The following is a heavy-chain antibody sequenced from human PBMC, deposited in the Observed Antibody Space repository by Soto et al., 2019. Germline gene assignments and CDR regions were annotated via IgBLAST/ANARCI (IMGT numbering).Heavy chain of an antibody. CDR3: ARSVWDSYGFDYYYGMDV. CDR1: GYTFTSYG. D-gene: IGHD5-18*01. Sequence: ASVKVSCKASGYTFTSYGISWVRQAPGQGLEWMGWISAYNGNTNYAQKLQGRVTMTTDTSTSTAYMELRSLRSDDTAVYYCARSVWDSYGFDYYYGMDVWGQGTTVTVSS. CDR2: ISAYNGNT. V-gene: IGHV1-18*01. J-gene: IGHJ6*02.